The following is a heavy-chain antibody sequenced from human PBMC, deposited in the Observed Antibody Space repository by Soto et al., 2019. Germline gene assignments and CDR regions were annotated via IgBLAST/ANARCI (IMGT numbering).Heavy chain of an antibody. J-gene: IGHJ3*02. Sequence: ASVKVSCKASGYTFTGYYMHWVRQAPGQGLEWMGWINPNSGGTNYAQKFQGWVTMTRDTSISTAYMELSRLRSDDTAVYYCARAQGGITMIVGGDFDIWGQGTMVTVSS. CDR2: INPNSGGT. CDR3: ARAQGGITMIVGGDFDI. V-gene: IGHV1-2*04. CDR1: GYTFTGYY. D-gene: IGHD3-22*01.